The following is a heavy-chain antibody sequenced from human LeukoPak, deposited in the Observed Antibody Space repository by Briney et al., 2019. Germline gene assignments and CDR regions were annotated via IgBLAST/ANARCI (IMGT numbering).Heavy chain of an antibody. Sequence: GSLRPSCAAFGFTFSSYTMTWVRQAPGKGLEWVSGISDSGGTTPHADSAKGRFTISRDNSKNTLYLQMNSLRAEDTAVYYCAKGSYSSFGFDYWGQGTLVTVSS. CDR3: AKGSYSSFGFDY. J-gene: IGHJ4*02. D-gene: IGHD2-21*01. CDR1: GFTFSSYT. CDR2: ISDSGGTT. V-gene: IGHV3-23*01.